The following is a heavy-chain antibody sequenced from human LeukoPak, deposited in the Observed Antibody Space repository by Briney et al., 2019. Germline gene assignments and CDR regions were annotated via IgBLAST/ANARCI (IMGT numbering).Heavy chain of an antibody. J-gene: IGHJ6*03. CDR1: GYTFTGYY. CDR2: INPNSGGT. Sequence: GASVKVSCKASGYTFTGYYMHWVRQAPGQGLEWMGWINPNSGGTNYAQKFQGRVTMTRDTSISTAYMELSRLRSDDTAVYYCARGRRLVATIGYYYYYMDVWGKGTTVTVSS. CDR3: ARGRRLVATIGYYYYYMDV. D-gene: IGHD5-12*01. V-gene: IGHV1-2*02.